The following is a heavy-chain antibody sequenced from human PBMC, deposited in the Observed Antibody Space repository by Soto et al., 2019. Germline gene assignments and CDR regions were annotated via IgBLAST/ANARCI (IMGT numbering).Heavy chain of an antibody. D-gene: IGHD6-13*01. Sequence: ASVKVSCKASGYTFTSYGISWVRQAPGQGLEWMGWISAYNGNTNYAQKLRGRVTMTTDTSTSTAYMELRSLRSDDTAVYYCARDQVLSSWYRWFDPWGQGTLVTVSS. J-gene: IGHJ5*02. CDR1: GYTFTSYG. V-gene: IGHV1-18*01. CDR3: ARDQVLSSWYRWFDP. CDR2: ISAYNGNT.